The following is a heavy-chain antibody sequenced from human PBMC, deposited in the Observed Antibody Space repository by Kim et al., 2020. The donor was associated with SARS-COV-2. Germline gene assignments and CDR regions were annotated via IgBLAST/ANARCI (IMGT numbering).Heavy chain of an antibody. Sequence: DSVKGRFTISRDNSKNTLYLQMNSLRAEDTAVYYCASTRTGSYPGWFDPWGQGTLVTVSS. V-gene: IGHV3-23*01. J-gene: IGHJ5*02. D-gene: IGHD1-26*01. CDR3: ASTRTGSYPGWFDP.